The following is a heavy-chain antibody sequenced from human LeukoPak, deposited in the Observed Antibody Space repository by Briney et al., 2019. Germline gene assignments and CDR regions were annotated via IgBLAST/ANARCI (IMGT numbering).Heavy chain of an antibody. D-gene: IGHD1-26*01. Sequence: GGSLRLSCAASGFTFSNYAMYWVRQAPGKGLVWVSRISSDGSSIIYAVSVKGRFTISRDIAKNTLYLQMNSLRAEDTAVYYCARAQMGAPTDYWGQGTLVTVSS. J-gene: IGHJ4*02. V-gene: IGHV3-74*01. CDR3: ARAQMGAPTDY. CDR2: ISSDGSSI. CDR1: GFTFSNYA.